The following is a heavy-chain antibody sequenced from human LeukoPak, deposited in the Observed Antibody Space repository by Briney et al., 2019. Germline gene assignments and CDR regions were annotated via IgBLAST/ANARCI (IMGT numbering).Heavy chain of an antibody. V-gene: IGHV3-74*01. Sequence: PGGSLRLSCAASGFTFSSYWMHWVRQAPGKGLVWVSRSNSDASSTSYADSVKGRFTISRDNAKNTLHLQMNSQRAEDTAVYYCAKSGYARGEYFDYLGQGTLVTVSS. D-gene: IGHD3-22*01. CDR2: SNSDASST. J-gene: IGHJ4*02. CDR1: GFTFSSYW. CDR3: AKSGYARGEYFDY.